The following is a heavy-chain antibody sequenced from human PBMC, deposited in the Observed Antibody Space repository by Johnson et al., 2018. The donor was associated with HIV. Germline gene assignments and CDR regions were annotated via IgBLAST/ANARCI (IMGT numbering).Heavy chain of an antibody. V-gene: IGHV3-23*04. J-gene: IGHJ3*02. CDR2: ISGSGGST. CDR3: ARESTLDAFDI. Sequence: VQLVESGGAVVQPGGSLRLSCAASGFTVSGDHMSWVRQAPGKGLEWVSVISGSGGSTYYADSVKGRFTISRDNSKNTLYLQMNSLRAEDTAVYYCARESTLDAFDIWGQGTMVTVSS. CDR1: GFTVSGDH.